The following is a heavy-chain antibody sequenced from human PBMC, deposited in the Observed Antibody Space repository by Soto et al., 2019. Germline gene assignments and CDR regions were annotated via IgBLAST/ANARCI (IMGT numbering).Heavy chain of an antibody. CDR1: GGSISSYY. Sequence: SETLSLTCTVSGGSISSYYWSWIRQPPGKGLEWIGYIYYSGSTNYNPSLKSRVTISVDTSKNQFSLKLSSVTAADTAVYYCARSQGPSHYYYMDVWGKGTTVTVSS. J-gene: IGHJ6*03. CDR2: IYYSGST. V-gene: IGHV4-59*01. CDR3: ARSQGPSHYYYMDV.